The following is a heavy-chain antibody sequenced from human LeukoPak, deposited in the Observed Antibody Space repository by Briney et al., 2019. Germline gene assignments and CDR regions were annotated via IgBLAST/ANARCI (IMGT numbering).Heavy chain of an antibody. Sequence: GGSLRLSCAASGFTFSSYAMHWVRQAPGKGLEYVSAISSNGDSTYYANFVKGRFTISRDNSKNTLYLQMANLRGEDTAVYYCARAPREGFSGSYHDYWGQGTLVTVSS. D-gene: IGHD1-26*01. CDR3: ARAPREGFSGSYHDY. V-gene: IGHV3-64*01. CDR1: GFTFSSYA. CDR2: ISSNGDST. J-gene: IGHJ4*02.